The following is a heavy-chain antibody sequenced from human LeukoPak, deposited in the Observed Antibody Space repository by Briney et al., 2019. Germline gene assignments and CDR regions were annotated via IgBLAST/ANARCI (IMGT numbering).Heavy chain of an antibody. Sequence: SVKVSCKASGGTFTSYAISWVRQAPGQGLEWMGRIIPIFGTANYAQKFQGRVTITTDESTSTAYMELSSLRSEDTAEYYCASHPEGRGLRFRGHTYYIDVWGKEPTVTVSS. J-gene: IGHJ6*03. CDR1: GGTFTSYA. CDR2: IIPIFGTA. CDR3: ASHPEGRGLRFRGHTYYIDV. V-gene: IGHV1-69*05. D-gene: IGHD5-12*01.